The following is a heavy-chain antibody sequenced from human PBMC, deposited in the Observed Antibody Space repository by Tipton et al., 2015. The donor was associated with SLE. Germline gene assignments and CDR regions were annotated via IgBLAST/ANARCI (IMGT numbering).Heavy chain of an antibody. Sequence: TLSLTCTVSGGSISSSSYYWGWIRQPPGKGLEWIGSVYYSGSTYYNPFLKSRVTISVGTSKNQFSLKLSSVTAADTAVYYCASRRREWDHGKAFDIWGQGTMVTVSS. V-gene: IGHV4-39*07. CDR2: VYYSGST. CDR3: ASRRREWDHGKAFDI. CDR1: GGSISSSSYY. D-gene: IGHD1-26*01. J-gene: IGHJ3*02.